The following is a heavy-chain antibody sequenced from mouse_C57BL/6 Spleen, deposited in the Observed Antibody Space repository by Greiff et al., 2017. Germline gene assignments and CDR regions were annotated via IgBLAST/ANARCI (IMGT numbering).Heavy chain of an antibody. D-gene: IGHD2-1*01. J-gene: IGHJ1*03. CDR2: IWWDDDK. CDR3: ARFYYGNYDWYFDV. CDR1: GFSLSTFGMG. V-gene: IGHV8-8*01. Sequence: QVQLKESGPGILQPSQTLSLTCSFSGFSLSTFGMGVGWIRQPSGKGLEWLAHIWWDDDKYYNPALKSRLTISKDTSKNQVFLKIANVDTAATDTYYCARFYYGNYDWYFDVWGTGTTVTVSS.